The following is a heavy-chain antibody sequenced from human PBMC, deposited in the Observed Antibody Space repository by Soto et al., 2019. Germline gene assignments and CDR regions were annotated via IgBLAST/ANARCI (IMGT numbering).Heavy chain of an antibody. CDR2: ISGSGGST. CDR3: ARRSSGWYFDY. D-gene: IGHD6-19*01. V-gene: IGHV3-23*01. J-gene: IGHJ4*02. Sequence: EVQLLESGGGLVQPGGSLRLSCAASGFTFSSYAMSWVRQAPGKGLEWVSAISGSGGSTYYADSVKGRFTISRDNSKNALYMQMNSVRAEDKGVYYCARRSSGWYFDYWGQGTLVTVSS. CDR1: GFTFSSYA.